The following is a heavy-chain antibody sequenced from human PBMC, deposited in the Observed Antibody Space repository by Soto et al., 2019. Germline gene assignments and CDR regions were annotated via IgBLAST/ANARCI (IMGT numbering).Heavy chain of an antibody. CDR1: GGSISSGDYY. D-gene: IGHD6-13*01. V-gene: IGHV4-30-4*01. J-gene: IGHJ4*02. CDR2: IYYSGST. CDR3: ARVSYSSWYPASLRYFDY. Sequence: QVQLQESGPGLVKPSQTLSLTCTVSGGSISSGDYYWSWIRQPPGKGLEWIGYIYYSGSTYYNPSLKSRVTISGDTSTNQFSLKLSSVTAADTAVYYCARVSYSSWYPASLRYFDYWGQGTLVTVSS.